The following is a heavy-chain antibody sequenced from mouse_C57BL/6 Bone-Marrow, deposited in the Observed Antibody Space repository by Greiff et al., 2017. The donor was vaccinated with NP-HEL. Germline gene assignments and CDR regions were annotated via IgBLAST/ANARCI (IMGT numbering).Heavy chain of an antibody. J-gene: IGHJ3*01. V-gene: IGHV1-82*01. CDR3: ARQLRLQFAY. Sequence: VQLQQSGPELVKPGASVKISCKASGYAFSSSWMNWVKQRPGKGLEWIGRIYPGDGDTNYNGKFKGKATLTADKSSSTAYMQLSSLTSEDSAVYVCARQLRLQFAYWGQGTPLTVSA. D-gene: IGHD3-2*02. CDR2: IYPGDGDT. CDR1: GYAFSSSW.